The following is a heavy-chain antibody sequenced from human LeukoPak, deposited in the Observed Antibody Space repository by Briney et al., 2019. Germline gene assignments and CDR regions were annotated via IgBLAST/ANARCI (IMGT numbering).Heavy chain of an antibody. V-gene: IGHV3-73*01. CDR1: GFSFTGFA. J-gene: IGHJ5*02. D-gene: IGHD1-26*01. CDR3: TRDSGTYNWLVR. CDR2: IYKKKNSYAKES. Sequence: GGSLRLSFAASGFSFTGFAICWVRQSFGKGLEWIGHIYKKKNSYAKESAYAVSVEGRITSSRDDSKNMSFLKISGLKTEETALYFCTRDSGTYNWLVRGGQGTLVTVSS.